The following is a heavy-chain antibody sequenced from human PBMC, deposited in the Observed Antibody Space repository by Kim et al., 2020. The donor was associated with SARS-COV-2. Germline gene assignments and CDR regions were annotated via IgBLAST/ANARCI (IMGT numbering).Heavy chain of an antibody. CDR2: IKSKTDGGTT. J-gene: IGHJ4*02. CDR3: TGSPLLYSVRHYIAAA. D-gene: IGHD6-13*01. Sequence: GGSLRLSCAASGFTFSNAWMSWVRQAPGKGLEWVGRIKSKTDGGTTDYAAPVKGRFTISRDDSKNTLYLQMNSLKTEDTAVYYCTGSPLLYSVRHYIAAAWGQGTLVTVSS. CDR1: GFTFSNAW. V-gene: IGHV3-15*01.